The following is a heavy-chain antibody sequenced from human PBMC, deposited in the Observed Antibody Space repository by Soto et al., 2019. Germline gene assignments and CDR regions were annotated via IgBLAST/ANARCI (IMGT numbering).Heavy chain of an antibody. V-gene: IGHV3-23*01. CDR1: GFPFINFA. CDR3: AKVGAWGSHFHFDD. CDR2: ISGSGGTT. D-gene: IGHD3-16*01. J-gene: IGHJ4*02. Sequence: GGSLRLSCAASGFPFINFAMSWVRQSPGKGLEWVSAISGSGGTTWYADSVRGRFTISRDNSKNTVYLQMNSLRAEDTAVYYCAKVGAWGSHFHFDDWGQGTLVTVSS.